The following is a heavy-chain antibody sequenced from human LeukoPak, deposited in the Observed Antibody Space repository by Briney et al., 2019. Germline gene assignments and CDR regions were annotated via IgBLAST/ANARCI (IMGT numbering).Heavy chain of an antibody. CDR2: VTGSGADT. CDR1: GLTFSSYA. Sequence: PGGSLRLSCVASGLTFSSYAMTWVRQAPGMGLEWVSGVTGSGADTYYADSVKGRFTVSRDNSKNTLYLQMNSLRVEDTAVYYCAKAPSWGQGTLVTVSS. J-gene: IGHJ4*02. V-gene: IGHV3-23*01. CDR3: AKAPS.